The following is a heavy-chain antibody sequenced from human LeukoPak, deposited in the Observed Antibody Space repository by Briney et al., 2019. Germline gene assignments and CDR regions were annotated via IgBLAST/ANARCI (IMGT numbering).Heavy chain of an antibody. CDR2: IKQDGSVK. CDR1: GFTFTTYW. CDR3: VRRNLFDF. V-gene: IGHV3-7*01. Sequence: GGSLRLSCAASGFTFTTYWMNWVRQAPGEGLEWVAGIKQDGSVKCYVDSVKGRFTISRDNAKNSVYLQMDSLRADDTAVYYCVRRNLFDFWGQGTLVTVSS. J-gene: IGHJ4*02.